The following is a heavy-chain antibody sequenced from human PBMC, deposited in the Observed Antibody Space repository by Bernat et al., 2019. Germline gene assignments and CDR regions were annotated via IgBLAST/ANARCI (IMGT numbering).Heavy chain of an antibody. CDR2: IYYSGST. V-gene: IGHV4-39*02. D-gene: IGHD2-2*01. CDR1: GGSISSSSYY. CDR3: ARDHYCSSTSCFNWFDP. J-gene: IGHJ5*02. Sequence: QLQLQESGPGLVKPSETLSLTCTVSGGSISSSSYYWGWIRQPPGKGLEWIWSIYYSGSTYYNPSLKSRVTISVDTSKNQFSLKLSSVTAADTAVYYCARDHYCSSTSCFNWFDPWGQGTLVTVSS.